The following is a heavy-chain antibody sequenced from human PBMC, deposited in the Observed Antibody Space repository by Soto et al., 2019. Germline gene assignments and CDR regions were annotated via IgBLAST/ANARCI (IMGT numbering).Heavy chain of an antibody. J-gene: IGHJ6*02. Sequence: GGSLRLSCAASGFTFSSYGMHWVRQAPGKGLEWVAVISYDGSNKYYADSVKGRFTISRDNSKNTLYLQMNSLRAEDTAVYYCAKDFFAVVRDIGMDVWGQGTTVTVSS. CDR3: AKDFFAVVRDIGMDV. V-gene: IGHV3-30*18. CDR2: ISYDGSNK. CDR1: GFTFSSYG. D-gene: IGHD3-3*01.